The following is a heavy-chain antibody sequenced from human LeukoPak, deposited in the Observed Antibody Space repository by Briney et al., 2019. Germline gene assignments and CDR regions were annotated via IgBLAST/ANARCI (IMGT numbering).Heavy chain of an antibody. V-gene: IGHV3-11*01. CDR3: ARDLLVATSDY. J-gene: IGHJ4*02. CDR2: ISSSGSTI. CDR1: GFTFDNYA. Sequence: GGSLRLSCAASGFTFDNYAMSWIRQAPGKGLEWVSYISSSGSTIYYADSVKGRFTISRDNAKNSLYLQMNSLRAEDTAVYYCARDLLVATSDYWGQGTLVTVSS. D-gene: IGHD5-12*01.